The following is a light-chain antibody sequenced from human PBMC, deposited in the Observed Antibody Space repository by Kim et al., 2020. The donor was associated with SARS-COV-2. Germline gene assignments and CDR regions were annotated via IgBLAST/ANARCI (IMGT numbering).Light chain of an antibody. Sequence: GHSLSSPCHGPARDMGNYNHLSWYQPDTAKAPKSPIWDCTKRASACPDRFSGSKSGNTASLTHSGLQPGGDAHYFRSSYAGTKTLVFGGGTKLTVL. J-gene: IGLJ3*02. CDR2: DCT. CDR1: ARDMGNYNH. CDR3: SSYAGTKTLV. V-gene: IGLV2-8*01.